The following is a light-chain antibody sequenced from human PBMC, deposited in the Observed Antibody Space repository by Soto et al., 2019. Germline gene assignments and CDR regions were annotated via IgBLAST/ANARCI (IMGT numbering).Light chain of an antibody. Sequence: DIQMTQSPSTLSASVGDRVTITCRASQSISSWLAWYQQKPGKAPKLLIYKASSLESGVPSRFSGSGSGTEFTLTISGLQPDDFATYYCQQYNSYRWTFGQGTKVDIK. V-gene: IGKV1-5*03. CDR2: KAS. CDR3: QQYNSYRWT. J-gene: IGKJ1*01. CDR1: QSISSW.